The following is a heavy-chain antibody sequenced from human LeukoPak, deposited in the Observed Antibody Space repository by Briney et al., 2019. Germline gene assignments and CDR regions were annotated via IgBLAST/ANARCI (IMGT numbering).Heavy chain of an antibody. CDR3: ATGMPGREDDHYGMDV. CDR1: GFAFVGYG. J-gene: IGHJ6*04. Sequence: GGSLRLSCATSGFAFVGYGMSWVRQGPGKGLEWVSSISGTGRSRNHAGAVRGRSSISRDDSTNTLYLQMNSLRADDTAVYWCATGMPGREDDHYGMDVWGKGTTVIVSS. CDR2: ISGTGRSR. D-gene: IGHD2-2*01. V-gene: IGHV3-23*01.